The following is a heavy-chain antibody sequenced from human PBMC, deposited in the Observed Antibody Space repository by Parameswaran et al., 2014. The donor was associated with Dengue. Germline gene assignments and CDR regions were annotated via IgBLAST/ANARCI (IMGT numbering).Heavy chain of an antibody. D-gene: IGHD2-21*01. CDR2: ISIAGDT. Sequence: QAGGSLRLSCAASELDFKNYDMHWVRQGTGKRLEWVSGISIAGDTYYPASVEGRFTISRDNDRESLYLQMDYLNTGDTAVYYCARVSDCGGADNDLCYWYFDLWGRGTLVIVSS. CDR3: ARVSDCGGADNDLCYWYFDL. J-gene: IGHJ2*01. CDR1: ELDFKNYD. V-gene: IGHV3-13*01.